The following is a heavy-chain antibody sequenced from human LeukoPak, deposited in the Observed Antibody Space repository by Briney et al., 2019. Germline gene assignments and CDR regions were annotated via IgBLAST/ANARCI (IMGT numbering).Heavy chain of an antibody. CDR2: ISSSGSTI. Sequence: GESLKISCKGSGYSFTSYWIGWVRQAPGKGLEWVSYISSSGSTIYYADSVKGRFTISRGNAKNSLYLQMNSLRAEDTAVYYCAELGITMIGGVWGKGTTVTISS. CDR1: GYSFTSYW. V-gene: IGHV3-48*04. CDR3: AELGITMIGGV. D-gene: IGHD3-10*02. J-gene: IGHJ6*04.